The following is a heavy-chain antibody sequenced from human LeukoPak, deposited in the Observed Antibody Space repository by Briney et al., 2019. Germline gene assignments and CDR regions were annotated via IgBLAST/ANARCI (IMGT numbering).Heavy chain of an antibody. D-gene: IGHD2-2*01. CDR2: ISAYNGNT. V-gene: IGHV1-18*01. CDR3: AREPPLYCSSTSCYYYYMDV. Sequence: GALVKVSCKASGYTFTSYGISWVRQAPGQGLEWMGWISAYNGNTNYAQKLQGRVTMTTDTSTSTAYMELRSLRSDDTAVYYCAREPPLYCSSTSCYYYYMDVWGKGTTVTVSS. J-gene: IGHJ6*03. CDR1: GYTFTSYG.